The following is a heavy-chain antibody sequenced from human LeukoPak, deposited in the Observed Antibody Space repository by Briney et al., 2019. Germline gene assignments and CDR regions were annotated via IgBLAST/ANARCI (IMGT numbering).Heavy chain of an antibody. CDR1: GYTFTSYY. Sequence: ASVKVSCKASGYTFTSYYMHWVRQAPGQGLEWMGIINPNGGSTSYAQKFQGRVTTTRDTSTSTVYMELSSLRSEDTAVYYCARDRRYYYGSGSSGLFDPWGQGTLVTVSS. CDR3: ARDRRYYYGSGSSGLFDP. D-gene: IGHD3-10*01. J-gene: IGHJ5*02. CDR2: INPNGGST. V-gene: IGHV1-46*01.